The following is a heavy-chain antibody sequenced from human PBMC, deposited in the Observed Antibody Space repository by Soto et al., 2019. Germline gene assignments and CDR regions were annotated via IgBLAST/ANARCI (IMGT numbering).Heavy chain of an antibody. Sequence: QVQLQESGPGLVKPSQTLSLTCTVSGGSISSGGYYWSWIRQHPGKGLECIGYIYYSGSTYHNPYLRSRVTKSIDTSKNQLSLNLRSVTAEDTAVYKCTRDDDYGHYGANYGGRETQVTVSS. V-gene: IGHV4-31*03. J-gene: IGHJ4*02. CDR1: GGSISSGGYY. D-gene: IGHD4-17*01. CDR3: TRDDDYGHYGANY. CDR2: IYYSGST.